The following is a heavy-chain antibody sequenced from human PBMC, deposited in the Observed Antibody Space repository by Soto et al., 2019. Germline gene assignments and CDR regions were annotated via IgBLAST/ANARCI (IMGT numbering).Heavy chain of an antibody. D-gene: IGHD3-10*01. CDR2: IYYSGST. V-gene: IGHV4-28*01. Sequence: PSETLSLTCAVSGYSISCSNWWGWIRQPPGKGLEWIGYIYYSGSTYYNPSLKSRVTMSVDTSKNQFSLKLSSVTAVDTAVYYCARSITMVRGVISFPPNYYYYYMDVWGKGTTVTASS. CDR1: GYSISCSNW. J-gene: IGHJ6*03. CDR3: ARSITMVRGVISFPPNYYYYYMDV.